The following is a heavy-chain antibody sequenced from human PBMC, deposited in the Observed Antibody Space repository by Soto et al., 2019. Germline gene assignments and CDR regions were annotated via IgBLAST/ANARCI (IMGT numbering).Heavy chain of an antibody. Sequence: QVQLVQSGAEVKKPGSSVNVSCKASGGTFSSYAISWVRQAPGQGLEWMGGIIPIFGTANYAQKFQGRVTITADESTSTDYMELSSLRSEDTAVYYCARVDLGSYYKTFPSYYYYYGMDVWGQGTTVTGSS. V-gene: IGHV1-69*01. D-gene: IGHD3-10*01. J-gene: IGHJ6*02. CDR3: ARVDLGSYYKTFPSYYYYYGMDV. CDR2: IIPIFGTA. CDR1: GGTFSSYA.